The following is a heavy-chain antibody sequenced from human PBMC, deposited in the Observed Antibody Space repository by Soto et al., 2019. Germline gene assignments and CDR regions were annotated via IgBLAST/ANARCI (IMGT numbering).Heavy chain of an antibody. Sequence: GGSLRLSCAASGFTFSSYSMNWVRQAPGKGLEWVSSISSSSYIYYADSVKGRFTISRDNAKTSLYLQMDSLRNEDTAVYYCARFFGSGFDYWGQGTLVTVSS. CDR1: GFTFSSYS. CDR2: ISSSSYI. CDR3: ARFFGSGFDY. D-gene: IGHD6-19*01. J-gene: IGHJ4*02. V-gene: IGHV3-21*01.